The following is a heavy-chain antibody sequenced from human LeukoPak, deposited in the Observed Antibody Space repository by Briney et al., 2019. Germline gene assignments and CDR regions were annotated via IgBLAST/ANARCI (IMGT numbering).Heavy chain of an antibody. CDR3: ASPGSGRAFDI. CDR2: IIPILGIA. J-gene: IGHJ3*02. CDR1: GYTFTSYA. D-gene: IGHD3-10*01. V-gene: IGHV1-69*04. Sequence: ASVKVSCKASGYTFTSYAISWVRQAPGQGLEWMGRIIPILGIANYAQKFQGRVTITADKSTSTAYMELSSLRSEDTAVYYCASPGSGRAFDIWGQGTMVTVSS.